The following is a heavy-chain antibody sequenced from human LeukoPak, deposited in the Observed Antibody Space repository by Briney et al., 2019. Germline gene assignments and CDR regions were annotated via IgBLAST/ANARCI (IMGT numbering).Heavy chain of an antibody. CDR1: GYTFTTYG. CDR3: ARDPPYGSGSYYRRLLNFDY. V-gene: IGHV1-18*01. Sequence: ASVKVSCKASGYTFTTYGITWVRQTPGQGLEWMGWISAYNGNTNYAQKLQGRVTMTTDTSTSTAYMELRSLRSDDTAVYYCARDPPYGSGSYYRRLLNFDYWGQGTLVTVSS. CDR2: ISAYNGNT. D-gene: IGHD3-10*01. J-gene: IGHJ4*02.